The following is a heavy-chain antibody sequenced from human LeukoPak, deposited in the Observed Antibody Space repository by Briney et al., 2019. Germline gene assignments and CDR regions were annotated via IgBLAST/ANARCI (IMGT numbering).Heavy chain of an antibody. J-gene: IGHJ4*02. CDR2: ISAVNGDI. Sequence: ASVKVSCKASGGTFSSYAISWVRQAPGQGLEWMGWISAVNGDINYAQKFQGRGTMTTETSTSTAYMELRSLTSDDTAVYYCAKDYNYIIDYWGQGTLVTVSS. D-gene: IGHD5-24*01. V-gene: IGHV1-18*01. CDR3: AKDYNYIIDY. CDR1: GGTFSSYA.